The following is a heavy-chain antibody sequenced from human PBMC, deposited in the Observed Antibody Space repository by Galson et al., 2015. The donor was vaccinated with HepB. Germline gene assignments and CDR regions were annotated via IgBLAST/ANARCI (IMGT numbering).Heavy chain of an antibody. V-gene: IGHV3-21*01. CDR3: ARGPGLEFDY. D-gene: IGHD5/OR15-5a*01. CDR2: ISSSSDYI. J-gene: IGHJ4*02. CDR1: GFTFSSYS. Sequence: LRLSCAASGFTFSSYSMNWVRQAPGKGLEWVSSISSSSDYIYYADSVKGRFTISRDNAKNSPYLQMNSLRAEDTAVYYCARGPGLEFDYWGQGTLVTVSS.